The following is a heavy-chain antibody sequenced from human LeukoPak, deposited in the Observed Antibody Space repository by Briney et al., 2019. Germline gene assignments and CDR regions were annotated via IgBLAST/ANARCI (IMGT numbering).Heavy chain of an antibody. CDR1: GGSINSHY. CDR3: VIRDTGWNYFVY. Sequence: SETLSLTCAVSGGSINSHYWGWIRQPPGKGLQWIGDIYYTGKNNYNPSLKSRVTISLDTSKAHLSLNLSSVLAAHTAIDYGVIRDTGWNYFVYWGQGVLVTVSS. CDR2: IYYTGKN. J-gene: IGHJ4*02. V-gene: IGHV4-59*08. D-gene: IGHD6-19*01.